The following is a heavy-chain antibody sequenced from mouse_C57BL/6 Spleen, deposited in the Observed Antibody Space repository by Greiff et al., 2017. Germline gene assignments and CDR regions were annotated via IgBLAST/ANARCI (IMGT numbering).Heavy chain of an antibody. CDR2: IYPGDGDT. V-gene: IGHV1-80*01. D-gene: IGHD2-4*01. J-gene: IGHJ2*01. CDR3: ARRDDSDYFDY. CDR1: GYAFSSYW. Sequence: VQLQQSGAELVKPGASVKISCKASGYAFSSYWMNWVKQRPGKGLEWIGQIYPGDGDTNYNVKFKGKATLTADKSSSTAYMQLSSLTSEDSAVYFCARRDDSDYFDYWGQGTTLTVSS.